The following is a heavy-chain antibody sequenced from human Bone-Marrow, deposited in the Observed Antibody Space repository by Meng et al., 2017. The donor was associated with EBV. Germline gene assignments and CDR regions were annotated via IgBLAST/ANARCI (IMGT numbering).Heavy chain of an antibody. Sequence: QRRESGSGLLHSSQTLSPTCAVFGGSISSGGYSWSWIRQPPGKGLEWIGYIYHSGSTYYNPSLKSRVTISVDRSKNQFSLKLSSVTAADTAVYYCARVVARSYFDYWGQGTLVTVSS. CDR3: ARVVARSYFDY. V-gene: IGHV4-30-2*01. J-gene: IGHJ4*02. CDR1: GGSISSGGYS. CDR2: IYHSGST.